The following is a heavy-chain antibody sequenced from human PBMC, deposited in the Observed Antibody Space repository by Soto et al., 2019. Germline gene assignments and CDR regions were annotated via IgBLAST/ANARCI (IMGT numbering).Heavy chain of an antibody. J-gene: IGHJ4*02. CDR3: ARVRGAGSEYFFDY. CDR1: GYTFTRYN. V-gene: IGHV1-46*01. D-gene: IGHD2-15*01. CDR2: INPSGGTT. Sequence: GASVKVSCKASGYTFTRYNVHWVQQAPGQGLEWMAIINPSGGTTYYVQKFEGRVTLTTDTSTSTVYMELSSLRSDDTAVYYCARVRGAGSEYFFDYWGQGTLVTVSS.